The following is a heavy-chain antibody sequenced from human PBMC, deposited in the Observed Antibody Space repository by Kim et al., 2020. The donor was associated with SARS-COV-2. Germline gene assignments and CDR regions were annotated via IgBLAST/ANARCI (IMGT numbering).Heavy chain of an antibody. Sequence: SETLSLTCTVSGGSISSYYWSWIRQPPGKGLEWIGYIYYSGSTNYNPSLKSRVTISVDTSKNQFSLKLSSVTAADTAVYYGARRSLGYYDSSGPQAAFDIWGQGTMVTVSS. V-gene: IGHV4-59*01. J-gene: IGHJ3*02. CDR2: IYYSGST. D-gene: IGHD3-22*01. CDR3: ARRSLGYYDSSGPQAAFDI. CDR1: GGSISSYY.